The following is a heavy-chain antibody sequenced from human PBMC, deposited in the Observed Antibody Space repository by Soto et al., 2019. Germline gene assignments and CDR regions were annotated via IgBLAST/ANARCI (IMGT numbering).Heavy chain of an antibody. Sequence: QVQLLQSVAEVKKPGSSVKVSCKVSGGAFNNYALNWVRHGPRQGLEWLGGIIPLHNTSNYSLKFLGRVPVTADISSTTVYMKLNNLTSDETATYYCASWSNWNPLYYDGLDVWGQGTTVTVSS. CDR1: GGAFNNYA. J-gene: IGHJ6*02. V-gene: IGHV1-69*06. CDR2: IIPLHNTS. CDR3: ASWSNWNPLYYDGLDV. D-gene: IGHD1-20*01.